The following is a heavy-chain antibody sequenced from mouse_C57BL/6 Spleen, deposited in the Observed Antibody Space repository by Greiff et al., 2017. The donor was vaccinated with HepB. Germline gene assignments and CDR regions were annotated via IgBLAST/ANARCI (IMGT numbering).Heavy chain of an antibody. J-gene: IGHJ3*01. CDR3: AREAAQASLAY. CDR1: GFTFSDYG. D-gene: IGHD3-2*02. Sequence: EVQLVESGGGLVKPGGSLKLSCAASGFTFSDYGMHWVRQAPEKGLEWVAYISSGSSTIYYADTVKGRFTISRDNAKNTLFLQMTSLRSEDTAMYYCAREAAQASLAYWGQGTLVTVSA. CDR2: ISSGSSTI. V-gene: IGHV5-17*01.